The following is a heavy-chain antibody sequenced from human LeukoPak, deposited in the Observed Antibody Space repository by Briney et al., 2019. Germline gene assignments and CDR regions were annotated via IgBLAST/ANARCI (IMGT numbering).Heavy chain of an antibody. CDR1: GYTFTGYY. CDR2: INPNSGGT. D-gene: IGHD3-22*01. J-gene: IGHJ3*02. V-gene: IGHV1-2*02. Sequence: ASVKVSCKASGYTFTGYYMHWVRQAPGQGLEWMGWINPNSGGTNYAQKFQGRVTVTRDTSISTAYMELSRLRSDDTAVYYCARDKGSGYRTDAFDIWGQGTMVTVSS. CDR3: ARDKGSGYRTDAFDI.